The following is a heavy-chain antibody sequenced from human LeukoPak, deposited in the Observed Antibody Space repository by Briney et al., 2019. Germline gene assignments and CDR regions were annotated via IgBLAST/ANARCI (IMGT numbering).Heavy chain of an antibody. CDR2: IYYSGTT. J-gene: IGHJ6*03. CDR3: ARLGDVTYYYYMGV. CDR1: GGSISSYY. D-gene: IGHD3-16*01. V-gene: IGHV4-59*01. Sequence: SETLSLTCTVSGGSISSYYWSWIRQPPGMGLEWIGYIYYSGTTNYKPSLKSRVTISVDTSKNQFSLKLSSVTAADTAVYYCARLGDVTYYYYMGVWGKGTTVTISS.